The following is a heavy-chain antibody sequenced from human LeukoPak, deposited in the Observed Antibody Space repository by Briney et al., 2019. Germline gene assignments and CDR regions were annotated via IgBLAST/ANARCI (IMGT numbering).Heavy chain of an antibody. CDR3: ARGAYCSGGSCYWYY. CDR2: IYYSGIT. J-gene: IGHJ4*02. CDR1: GGSISSGSYY. V-gene: IGHV4-61*10. D-gene: IGHD2-15*01. Sequence: SQTLSLTCTVSGGSISSGSYYWSWIRQPAGKGLEWIGYIYYSGITNYNPSLKSRVTVSVDTSNNQFSLKLSSVTAADTAVYYCARGAYCSGGSCYWYYWGQGTLVTVSS.